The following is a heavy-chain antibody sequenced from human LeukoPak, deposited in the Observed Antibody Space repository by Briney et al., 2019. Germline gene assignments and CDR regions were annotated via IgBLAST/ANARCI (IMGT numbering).Heavy chain of an antibody. D-gene: IGHD6-19*01. CDR2: IYYSGST. J-gene: IGHJ6*02. CDR1: GGSIRRYY. CDR3: ARDKAVAGTSSHGMDV. Sequence: SETLSLTFPVSGGSIRRYYLSWIRQPPGKGLEWIGYIYYSGSTNYNPSLKSRVTISVDTSKNQFSLKLSSVTAADTAVYYCARDKAVAGTSSHGMDVWGQGTTVTVSS. V-gene: IGHV4-59*01.